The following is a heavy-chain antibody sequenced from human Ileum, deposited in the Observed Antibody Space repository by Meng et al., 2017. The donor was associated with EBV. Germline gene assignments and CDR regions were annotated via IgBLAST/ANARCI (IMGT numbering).Heavy chain of an antibody. V-gene: IGHV4-30-4*01. CDR2: SGGT. CDR1: VVFISSGVYP. CDR3: AIYAVGGSGQGY. J-gene: IGHJ4*02. Sequence: LEGAGTGLVNPPQTRSRSCPISVVFISSGVYPWSWTRQPAGKGLEWIGCSGGTYYNPPLKSRLTIAVDTSKNQFSLKLDSATAADTAVYYCAIYAVGGSGQGYWGQGTLVTVSS. D-gene: IGHD1-26*01.